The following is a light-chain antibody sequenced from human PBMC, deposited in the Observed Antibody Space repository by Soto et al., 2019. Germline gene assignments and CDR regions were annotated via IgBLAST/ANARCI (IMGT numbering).Light chain of an antibody. J-gene: IGKJ3*01. CDR1: QSISSY. Sequence: DIQMTQSPSSLSASVGDRVTITCRASQSISSYLNWYQQKPGKAPKLLIYAASSLQSGVPSRFSDSGSGTDFTLTIRSLQPEDFATYYCQQSYSTTITFGPGTKVDIK. CDR2: AAS. CDR3: QQSYSTTIT. V-gene: IGKV1-39*01.